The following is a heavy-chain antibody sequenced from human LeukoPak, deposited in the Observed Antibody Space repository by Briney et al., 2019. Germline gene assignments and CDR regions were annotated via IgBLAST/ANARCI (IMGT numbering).Heavy chain of an antibody. Sequence: GESLKISCMGSGYSFTSYWIGWVRQMPGKGLEWMGITYPGDSDTRYSPSFQGPVTISAGKSISTAYLQWSSLKASDTAMYYFSRRSWSSGWNDYWGQGTLVTVSS. V-gene: IGHV5-51*01. CDR3: SRRSWSSGWNDY. J-gene: IGHJ4*02. CDR2: TYPGDSDT. CDR1: GYSFTSYW. D-gene: IGHD6-19*01.